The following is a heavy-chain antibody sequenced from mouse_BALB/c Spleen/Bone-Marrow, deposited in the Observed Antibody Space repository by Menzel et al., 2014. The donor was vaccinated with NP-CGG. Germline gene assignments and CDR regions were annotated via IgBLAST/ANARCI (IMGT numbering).Heavy chain of an antibody. V-gene: IGHV1-14*01. CDR1: GYTFTSFV. D-gene: IGHD2-4*01. CDR2: INPYNDGT. CDR3: ARTMIYYYAMDY. Sequence: ESGPELVKPGASVKMSCKASGYTFTSFVMHWVKKVPGQGLEWIGYINPYNDGTKYNEKFKGKAILTSDKSSNTANMELSSLTSEDSAVYYCARTMIYYYAMDYWGQGTSVTVSS. J-gene: IGHJ4*01.